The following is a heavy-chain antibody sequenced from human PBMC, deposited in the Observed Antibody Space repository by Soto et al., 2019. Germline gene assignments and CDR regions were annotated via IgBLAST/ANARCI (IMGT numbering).Heavy chain of an antibody. D-gene: IGHD3-10*01. CDR1: GFSLSTTGVG. V-gene: IGHV2-5*02. CDR3: ARSLWFGELH. J-gene: IGHJ4*02. Sequence: QITLKESGPTLVKPTQTLTLTCSFSGFSLSTTGVGGGWIRQSPGKALEWLAIIYWDNDKRYSPSLKSRVTITKDTSKNQVVLTVTNMDPVDTGTYYCARSLWFGELHWGQGALVTVSP. CDR2: IYWDNDK.